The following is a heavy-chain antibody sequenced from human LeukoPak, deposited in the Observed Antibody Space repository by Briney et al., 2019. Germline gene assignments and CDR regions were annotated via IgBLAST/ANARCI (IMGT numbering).Heavy chain of an antibody. J-gene: IGHJ5*02. D-gene: IGHD3-3*01. CDR1: GGSISSSSYY. V-gene: IGHV4-39*07. CDR2: IYYSGST. Sequence: SETLSLTCTVSGGSISSSSYYWGWTRQPPGKGLEWIGSIYYSGSTYYNQSLKSRVTISVDTSKNQFSLKLSSVTAADTAVYYCARGVYDFWNEFDPWGQGTLVTVSS. CDR3: ARGVYDFWNEFDP.